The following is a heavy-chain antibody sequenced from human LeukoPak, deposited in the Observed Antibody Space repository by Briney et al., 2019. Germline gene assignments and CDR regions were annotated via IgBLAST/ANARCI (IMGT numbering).Heavy chain of an antibody. Sequence: SVKVSCKASGGTFSSYPVSWVRQAPGQGLEWMGAINPIFETGNYSQRFQGRVTITADESTSTVYMEINSLKSEDTAVYYCARLRSGGRGIYWFDPWGQGTLVTVSS. CDR2: INPIFETG. J-gene: IGHJ5*02. CDR3: ARLRSGGRGIYWFDP. CDR1: GGTFSSYP. D-gene: IGHD3-16*01. V-gene: IGHV1-69*13.